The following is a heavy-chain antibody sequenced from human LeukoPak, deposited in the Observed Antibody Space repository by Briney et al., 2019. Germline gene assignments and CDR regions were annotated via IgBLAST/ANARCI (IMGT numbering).Heavy chain of an antibody. CDR2: IKQDGSEK. Sequence: GGSLRLSCAASGFIFSDYWMTWVRQAPGKGLEWVANIKQDGSEKDYVDSVKGRFTISRDNAKNSLYLQMNSLRAEDTAVYYCARGYYFDYWGQGTLVTVSS. CDR1: GFIFSDYW. J-gene: IGHJ4*02. CDR3: ARGYYFDY. V-gene: IGHV3-7*01.